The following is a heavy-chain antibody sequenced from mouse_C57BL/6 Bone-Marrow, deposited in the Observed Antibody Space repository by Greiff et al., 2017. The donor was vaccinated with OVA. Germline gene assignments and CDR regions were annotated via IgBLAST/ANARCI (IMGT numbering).Heavy chain of an antibody. CDR2: IDPSDSET. J-gene: IGHJ3*01. CDR3: ARRPYGSSYGWFAY. Sequence: QVQLQQPGAELVRPGSSVKLSCKASGYTFTSYWMHWVKQRPIQGLEWIGNIDPSDSETHYNQKFKDKATLTVDKSSSTAYMQLSSLTSEDSAVYYCARRPYGSSYGWFAYWGQGTLVTVSA. D-gene: IGHD1-1*01. V-gene: IGHV1-52*01. CDR1: GYTFTSYW.